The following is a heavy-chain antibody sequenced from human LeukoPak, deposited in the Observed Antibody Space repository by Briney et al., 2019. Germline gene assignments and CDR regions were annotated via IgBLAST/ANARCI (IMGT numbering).Heavy chain of an antibody. V-gene: IGHV1-2*02. CDR1: GYTFTGYY. J-gene: IGHJ4*02. CDR2: INPNSGGT. Sequence: ASVKVSCKASGYTFTGYYMHWVRQAPGQGLEWMGWINPNSGGTNYAQKFQGRVTMTRDTSISTAYMELSRLRSDDTAVYYCASVYSGYDAAFDYWGQGTLVTVSS. D-gene: IGHD5-12*01. CDR3: ASVYSGYDAAFDY.